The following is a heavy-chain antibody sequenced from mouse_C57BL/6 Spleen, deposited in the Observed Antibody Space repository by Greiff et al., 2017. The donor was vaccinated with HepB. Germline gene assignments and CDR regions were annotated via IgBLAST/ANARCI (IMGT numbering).Heavy chain of an antibody. Sequence: DVHLVESGEGLVKPGGSLKLSCAASGFTFSSYAMSWVRQTPEKRLEWVAYISSGGDYIYYADTVKGRFTISRDNARNTLYLQMSSLKSEDTAMYYCTRAGIYYGSPYFDYWGQGTTLTVSS. J-gene: IGHJ2*01. CDR1: GFTFSSYA. CDR2: ISSGGDYI. V-gene: IGHV5-9-1*02. D-gene: IGHD1-1*01. CDR3: TRAGIYYGSPYFDY.